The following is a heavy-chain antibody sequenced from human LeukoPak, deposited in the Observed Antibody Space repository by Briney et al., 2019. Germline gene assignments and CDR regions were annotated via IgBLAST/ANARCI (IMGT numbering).Heavy chain of an antibody. CDR1: GGSISSSNYY. Sequence: SETLSLTCTVSGGSISSSNYYWGWIRQPPGKGLEWIGSIYYSGSTYYNPSLKSRVTISVDTSKNQFSLKLNSVTAADTAVYYCARRTLVGIVVVPAAPFDYWGQGTLVTVSS. CDR3: ARRTLVGIVVVPAAPFDY. CDR2: IYYSGST. V-gene: IGHV4-39*01. D-gene: IGHD2-2*03. J-gene: IGHJ4*02.